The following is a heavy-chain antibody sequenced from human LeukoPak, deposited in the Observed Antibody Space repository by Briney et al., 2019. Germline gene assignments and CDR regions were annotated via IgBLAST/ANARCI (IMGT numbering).Heavy chain of an antibody. D-gene: IGHD1-26*01. CDR2: ISGSGGST. J-gene: IGHJ4*02. V-gene: IGHV3-23*01. CDR3: AKATPQWELLCVFDY. CDR1: GFTFSSYA. Sequence: GGSLRLSCAASGFTFSSYAMSWVRQAPGKGPEWVSAISGSGGSTYYADSVKGRFTISRDNSKNTLYLQMNSLRAEDTAVYYCAKATPQWELLCVFDYWGQGTLVTVSS.